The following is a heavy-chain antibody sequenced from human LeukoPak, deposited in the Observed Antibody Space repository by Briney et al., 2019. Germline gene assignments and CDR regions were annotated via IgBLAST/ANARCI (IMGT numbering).Heavy chain of an antibody. Sequence: AETQSLTCTVSGGSISSSSYYWGRIRQPPGKGLEWIGNIYYSGSTYYNPSLKSRVTISVDTSKNQFSLKLSSVTAADTAVYYCATGPWELLDFWGQGTLVTVSS. CDR1: GGSISSSSYY. CDR2: IYYSGST. J-gene: IGHJ4*01. D-gene: IGHD1-26*01. V-gene: IGHV4-39*01. CDR3: ATGPWELLDF.